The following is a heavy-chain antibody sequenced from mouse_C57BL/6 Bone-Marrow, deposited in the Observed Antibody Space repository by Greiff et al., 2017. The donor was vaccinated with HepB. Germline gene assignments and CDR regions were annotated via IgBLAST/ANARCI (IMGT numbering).Heavy chain of an antibody. V-gene: IGHV2-9*01. D-gene: IGHD1-1*01. Sequence: QVQLKESGPGLVAPSQSLSITCTVPGFSLTSYGVDWVSQPPGKGLEWLGVIWGGGSTNYNSALMSRLSISKDNSKSQVFLKMNSLQTDDTAMYYCAIFLTTVVAPYAMDYWGQGTSVTVSS. CDR1: GFSLTSYG. CDR2: IWGGGST. J-gene: IGHJ4*01. CDR3: AIFLTTVVAPYAMDY.